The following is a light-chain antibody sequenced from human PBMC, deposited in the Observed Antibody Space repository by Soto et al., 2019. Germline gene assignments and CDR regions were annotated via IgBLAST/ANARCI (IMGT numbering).Light chain of an antibody. CDR2: GAS. CDR3: QQYGNSVWT. CDR1: QSVSSIY. Sequence: EIVLTQSPGTLSLSPGERATLSCRASQSVSSIYLAWYQQKPGQAPRLLIYGASTRATGIPDRFSGSGSGTDFPLTISRLEPEDFAMYFCQQYGNSVWTFGQGTKVEIK. J-gene: IGKJ1*01. V-gene: IGKV3-20*01.